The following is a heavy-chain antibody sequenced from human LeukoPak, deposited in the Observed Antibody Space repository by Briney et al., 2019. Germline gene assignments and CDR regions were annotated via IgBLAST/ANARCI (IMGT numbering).Heavy chain of an antibody. V-gene: IGHV3-23*01. Sequence: GGSLRLSCAASGFTFSSYAMSWVRQAPGKGLEWVSAISGSGGSTYYADSVMGRFTISRDNSKNTLYLQMNSLRAEDTAVYYGATLQSGIVVVPAAIDYWGQGTLVIVSS. CDR1: GFTFSSYA. CDR2: ISGSGGST. CDR3: ATLQSGIVVVPAAIDY. J-gene: IGHJ4*02. D-gene: IGHD2-2*01.